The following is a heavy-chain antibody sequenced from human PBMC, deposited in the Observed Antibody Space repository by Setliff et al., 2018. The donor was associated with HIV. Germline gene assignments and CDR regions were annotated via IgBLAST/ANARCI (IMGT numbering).Heavy chain of an antibody. CDR2: VYHSGST. V-gene: IGHV4-4*02. Sequence: PSETLSLTCVVSGGSISSGDWWSWVRQPPGQGLEWVGEVYHSGSTNYNPSLKSRVTISLDKSKNQFSLKLTSVTAADTAVYYCARTGRSSTWWGLHYYYYMDVWGKGTTVTVSS. D-gene: IGHD2-21*02. J-gene: IGHJ6*03. CDR3: ARTGRSSTWWGLHYYYYMDV. CDR1: GGSISSGDW.